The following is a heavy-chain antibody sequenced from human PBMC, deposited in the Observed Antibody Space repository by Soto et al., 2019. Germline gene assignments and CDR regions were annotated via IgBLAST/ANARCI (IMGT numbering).Heavy chain of an antibody. Sequence: QVTLKESGPTLVKPTQTLTLTCTFSGFSLSTTAVCVGWIRQPPGRALEWLAVIYWDDDKRYSPSLKSRLTIPKDTSKNQVVLTMTNMDPVDTGTYYCAHIAYAWVLGGFDYWGQGTLVTVSS. CDR3: AHIAYAWVLGGFDY. CDR2: IYWDDDK. D-gene: IGHD3-16*01. J-gene: IGHJ4*02. CDR1: GFSLSTTAVC. V-gene: IGHV2-5*02.